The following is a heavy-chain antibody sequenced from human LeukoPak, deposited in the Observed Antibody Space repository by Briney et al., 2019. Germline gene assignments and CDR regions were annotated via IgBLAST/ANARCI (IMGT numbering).Heavy chain of an antibody. CDR3: ASGIVSSSPDY. D-gene: IGHD6-6*01. CDR1: GFTFSTYA. Sequence: PGRSLRLSCAASGFTFSTYAMYWVRQAPGKGLEWVTVIWYDGSNKYYADSVKGRFTISRHNSKNTLYLQMNSLRAEDTAVYYCASGIVSSSPDYWGQGTLVTVSS. CDR2: IWYDGSNK. J-gene: IGHJ4*02. V-gene: IGHV3-30*14.